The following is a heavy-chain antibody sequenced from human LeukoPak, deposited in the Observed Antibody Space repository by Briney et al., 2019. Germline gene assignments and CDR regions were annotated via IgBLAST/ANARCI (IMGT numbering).Heavy chain of an antibody. CDR3: ARVGGYYGSEDV. V-gene: IGHV4-61*02. Sequence: PSETLSLTCTVSGGSISSGSYYWSWIRQPAGKGLEWIGRIYTSGSTNYNPSLKSRVTISVDTSKNQFSLKLSSVTAADTAAYYCARVGGYYGSEDVWGKGTTVTISS. CDR2: IYTSGST. CDR1: GGSISSGSYY. D-gene: IGHD3-10*01. J-gene: IGHJ6*04.